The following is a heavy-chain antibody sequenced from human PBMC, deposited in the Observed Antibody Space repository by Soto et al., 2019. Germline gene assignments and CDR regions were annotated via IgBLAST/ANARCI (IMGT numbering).Heavy chain of an antibody. CDR1: GFSISSGGYY. CDR2: INYSGST. Sequence: SETLSLTCTFSGFSISSGGYYWSWIRQHPGKGLEWIGYINYSGSTNYNPSLKSRVTISVDTSKNQFSLKLSSVTAADTAVYYCARGYYTAAAGNLRYYYYYMDVWGKGTTVTVSS. V-gene: IGHV4-31*03. J-gene: IGHJ6*03. CDR3: ARGYYTAAAGNLRYYYYYMDV. D-gene: IGHD6-13*01.